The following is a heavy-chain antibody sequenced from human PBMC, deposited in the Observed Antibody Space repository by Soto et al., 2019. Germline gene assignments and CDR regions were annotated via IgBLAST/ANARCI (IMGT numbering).Heavy chain of an antibody. D-gene: IGHD6-25*01. CDR2: IYYSGST. CDR1: GGSISSYY. V-gene: IGHV4-59*01. CDR3: ALDSDYYYGMDV. Sequence: SETLSLTCTVSGGSISSYYWSWIRQPPGKVLEWIGYIYYSGSTNYNPSLKSRVTISVDTSKNQFSLKLSSVTAADTAVYYCALDSDYYYGMDVWGQGTTVTVSS. J-gene: IGHJ6*02.